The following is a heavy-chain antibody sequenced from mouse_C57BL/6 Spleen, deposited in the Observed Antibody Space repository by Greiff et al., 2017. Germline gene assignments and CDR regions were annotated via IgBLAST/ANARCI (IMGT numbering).Heavy chain of an antibody. V-gene: IGHV1-82*01. Sequence: QVQLQQSGPELVKPGASVKISCKASGYAFSSSWMNWVKQRPGKGLEWIGRIYPGDGDTNYNGKFKGKATLTADKSSSTAYMQLSSLTSEDSAVXFCARAGYPVMDYWGQGTSVTVSS. J-gene: IGHJ4*01. D-gene: IGHD2-2*01. CDR3: ARAGYPVMDY. CDR2: IYPGDGDT. CDR1: GYAFSSSW.